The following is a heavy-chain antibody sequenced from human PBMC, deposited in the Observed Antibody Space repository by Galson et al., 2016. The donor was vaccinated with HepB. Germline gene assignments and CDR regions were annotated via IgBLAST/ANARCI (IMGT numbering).Heavy chain of an antibody. CDR2: INHSGST. V-gene: IGHV4-34*01. J-gene: IGHJ6*02. D-gene: IGHD3-10*01. CDR3: ARGRVPERLDMVRGRLTSTWYYSGMDV. CDR1: GGSFSGYY. Sequence: ETLSLTCAVYGGSFSGYYCTWIRQPPGKGLEWIGEINHSGSTNYNPSLKSRVAISVDTSKNQFSLRLSSVTAADTAVYYCARGRVPERLDMVRGRLTSTWYYSGMDVWGQGTTVTVSS.